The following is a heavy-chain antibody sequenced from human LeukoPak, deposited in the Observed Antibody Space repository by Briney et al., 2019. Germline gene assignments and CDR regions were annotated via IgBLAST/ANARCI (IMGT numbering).Heavy chain of an antibody. V-gene: IGHV4-34*01. CDR2: INHSGST. D-gene: IGHD6-19*01. J-gene: IGHJ2*01. Sequence: PSETLSLTCAVYGGSFSGYYWSWIRQPPGKGLEWIGEINHSGSTNYNPSLKSRVTISVDTSKNQFSLKLSSVTAADTAVYYCATNADSSGQNYWYFDLWGRGTLVTVSS. CDR1: GGSFSGYY. CDR3: ATNADSSGQNYWYFDL.